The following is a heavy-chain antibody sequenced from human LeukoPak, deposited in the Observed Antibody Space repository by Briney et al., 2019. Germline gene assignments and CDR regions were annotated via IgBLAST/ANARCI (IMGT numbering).Heavy chain of an antibody. CDR3: ARWSYYGSGSYYNMGYYYYYGMDV. Sequence: SVKVSCKASGGTFTSYAISWVRQAPGQGLEWMGRIIPMFGTANYAQKFQGRVTITADESTSTAYMELSSLRSEDTAVYYCARWSYYGSGSYYNMGYYYYYGMDVWGKGTTVTVSS. CDR1: GGTFTSYA. D-gene: IGHD3-10*01. CDR2: IIPMFGTA. V-gene: IGHV1-69*13. J-gene: IGHJ6*04.